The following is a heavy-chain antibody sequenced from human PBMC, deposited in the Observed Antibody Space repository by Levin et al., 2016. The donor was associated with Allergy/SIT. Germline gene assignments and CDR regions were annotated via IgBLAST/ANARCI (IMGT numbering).Heavy chain of an antibody. Sequence: GSLRLSCAASGFTFSSYAMHWVRQAPGKGLEYVSAISSNGGSTYYANSVKGRFTISRDNSKNTLYLQMGSLRAEDMAVYYCARRRSRDGYNPIFGDYFDYWGQGTLVTVSS. CDR1: GFTFSSYA. V-gene: IGHV3-64*01. J-gene: IGHJ4*02. D-gene: IGHD5-24*01. CDR3: ARRRSRDGYNPIFGDYFDY. CDR2: ISSNGGST.